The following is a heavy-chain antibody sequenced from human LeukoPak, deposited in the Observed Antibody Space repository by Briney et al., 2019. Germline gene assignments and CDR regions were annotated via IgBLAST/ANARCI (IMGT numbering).Heavy chain of an antibody. D-gene: IGHD2-2*02. J-gene: IGHJ5*02. Sequence: GASVKVSCKASGYTFTSYYMHWVRQAPGQGLEWMGITNPSGGSTSYAQKFQGRVTMTRDTSTSTVYMELSSLRSEDTAVYYCARDSGYCSSTSCYTLWFDPWGQGTLVTVSS. CDR1: GYTFTSYY. CDR2: TNPSGGST. CDR3: ARDSGYCSSTSCYTLWFDP. V-gene: IGHV1-46*01.